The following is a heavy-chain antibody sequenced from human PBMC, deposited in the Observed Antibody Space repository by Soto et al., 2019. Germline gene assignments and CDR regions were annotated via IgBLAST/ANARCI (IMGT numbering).Heavy chain of an antibody. Sequence: GGSLRLSCAASGFTSSSYSMNWVRQAPGKGLEWVSSISSSSSYIYYAGSVKGRFTISRDNAKNSLYLQMNSLRAEDTAVYYCARDRHQQRGLFDYWGQGTLVTVSS. CDR3: ARDRHQQRGLFDY. CDR1: GFTSSSYS. CDR2: ISSSSSYI. V-gene: IGHV3-21*01. J-gene: IGHJ4*02. D-gene: IGHD6-13*01.